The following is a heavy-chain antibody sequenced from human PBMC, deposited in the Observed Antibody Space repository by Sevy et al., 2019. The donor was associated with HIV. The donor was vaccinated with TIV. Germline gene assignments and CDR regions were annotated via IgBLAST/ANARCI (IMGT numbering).Heavy chain of an antibody. CDR3: ARGPPMITFGGVIVTPYYFDY. Sequence: ASVMVSCKASGYTFTSYDINWVRQATGQGLEWMGWMNPNSGNTGYAQKFQGRVTMTRNTSISTAYMELSSLRSEDTAVYYCARGPPMITFGGVIVTPYYFDYWGQGTLVTVSS. CDR1: GYTFTSYD. V-gene: IGHV1-8*01. D-gene: IGHD3-16*02. CDR2: MNPNSGNT. J-gene: IGHJ4*02.